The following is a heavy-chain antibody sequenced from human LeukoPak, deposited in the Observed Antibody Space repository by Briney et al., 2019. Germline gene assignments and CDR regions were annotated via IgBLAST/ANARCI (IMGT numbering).Heavy chain of an antibody. J-gene: IGHJ4*02. V-gene: IGHV4-59*01. CDR2: IYYSGST. Sequence: SETLSLTCTVSGGSINTYYWSWIRQPPGRGLEWIGYIYYSGSTNYNPSLRSRVTISVDTSRNQFSLKLSSVTAADTAVYYCATMKAVRVNDFWSGYPDYWGQGTLVTVSS. D-gene: IGHD3-3*01. CDR1: GGSINTYY. CDR3: ATMKAVRVNDFWSGYPDY.